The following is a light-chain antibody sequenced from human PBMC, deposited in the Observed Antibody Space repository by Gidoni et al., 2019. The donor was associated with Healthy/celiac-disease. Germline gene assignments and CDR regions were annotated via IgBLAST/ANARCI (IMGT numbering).Light chain of an antibody. Sequence: IVLSLSLGTLSLSPGDRATLSCRASKSVSSSYLAWYQQKPGQAPRLLIYGASSRATGIPDRFSGSGSGTDFTLTISNLEPEDFAVYYCQQYGSSPCSFGQGTKLEIK. V-gene: IGKV3-20*01. CDR2: GAS. CDR1: KSVSSSY. J-gene: IGKJ2*04. CDR3: QQYGSSPCS.